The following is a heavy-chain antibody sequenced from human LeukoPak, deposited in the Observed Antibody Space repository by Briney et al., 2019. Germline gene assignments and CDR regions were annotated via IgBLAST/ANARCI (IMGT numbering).Heavy chain of an antibody. D-gene: IGHD5-12*01. CDR1: GYSFTNDW. J-gene: IGHJ4*02. CDR2: IYPGDSNT. Sequence: GESLKISCQGSGYSFTNDWIAWVRQMPGKGLEWMGVIYPGDSNTRYSPSFQGQVTISADKSITTAYLQWSSLKASDTAMYYCARVAYSGYEVGYWGQGTLVTVSS. CDR3: ARVAYSGYEVGY. V-gene: IGHV5-51*01.